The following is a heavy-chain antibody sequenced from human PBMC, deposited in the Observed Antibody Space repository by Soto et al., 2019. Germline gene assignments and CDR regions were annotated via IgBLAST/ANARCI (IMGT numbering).Heavy chain of an antibody. Sequence: GESLKISCKGSGYSSTSYWISWVRQMPGKGLEWMGRIDPSDSYTNYSPSFQGHVTISADKSISTAYLQWSSLKASDTAMYYCAIYYYGSGSYRADAFDIWGQGTMVTVSS. D-gene: IGHD3-10*01. CDR3: AIYYYGSGSYRADAFDI. CDR2: IDPSDSYT. J-gene: IGHJ3*02. CDR1: GYSSTSYW. V-gene: IGHV5-10-1*01.